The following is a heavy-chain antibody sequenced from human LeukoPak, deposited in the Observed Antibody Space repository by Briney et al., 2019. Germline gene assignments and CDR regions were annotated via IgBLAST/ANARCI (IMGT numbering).Heavy chain of an antibody. CDR1: GFIFNEYG. CDR2: NTWNGGST. D-gene: IGHD2-15*01. J-gene: IGHJ6*03. V-gene: IGHV3-20*04. CDR3: ARGGGSIRHSYYYYVDV. Sequence: GGSLRLSCAASGFIFNEYGKRCLPQAPGQGPEGVSGNTWNGGSTDYAASVKGRFTISRDNAKNSLYLRMNSLRDEDTALYYCARGGGSIRHSYYYYVDVWGKGTSVTVSS.